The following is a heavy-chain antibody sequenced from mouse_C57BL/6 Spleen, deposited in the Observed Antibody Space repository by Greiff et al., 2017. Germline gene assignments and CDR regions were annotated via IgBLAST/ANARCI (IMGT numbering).Heavy chain of an antibody. CDR1: GYTFTSYW. Sequence: QVQLKQPGAELVKPGASVKLSCKASGYTFTSYWMHWVKQRPGQGLEWIGMIHPNSGSTNYNEKFKRKATLTVDKSSSTAYMQLSSLTSEDSAVYYCARSRGYFDYWGQGTTLTVSS. CDR2: IHPNSGST. J-gene: IGHJ2*01. CDR3: ARSRGYFDY. V-gene: IGHV1-64*01.